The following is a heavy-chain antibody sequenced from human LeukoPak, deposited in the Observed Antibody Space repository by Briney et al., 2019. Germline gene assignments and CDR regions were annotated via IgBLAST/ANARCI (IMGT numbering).Heavy chain of an antibody. J-gene: IGHJ4*02. D-gene: IGHD6-19*01. CDR2: IYYSGST. Sequence: SETLSLTCTVSGGSISSSSYYWGWIRQPPGKGLEWIGSIYYSGSTYYNPSLKSRVTISVDTSKNQFSLKLSSVTAADTAVYYCARAQTSDSSSWYWGTIAVAGTFRYWGQGTLVTVSS. V-gene: IGHV4-39*07. CDR3: ARAQTSDSSSWYWGTIAVAGTFRY. CDR1: GGSISSSSYY.